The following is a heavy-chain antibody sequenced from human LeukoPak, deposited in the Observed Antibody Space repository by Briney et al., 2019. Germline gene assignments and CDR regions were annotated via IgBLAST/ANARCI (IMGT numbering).Heavy chain of an antibody. V-gene: IGHV4-59*08. CDR1: GGSISGYY. Sequence: PSETLSLICTVSGGSISGYYWSWIRQPPGKGLEWIGYIYYSGSTNYNPSLKSRVTISVDTSKNQFSLKLSSVTAADTAVYYCARLIAAAWFDPWGQGTLVTVSS. CDR3: ARLIAAAWFDP. D-gene: IGHD6-13*01. CDR2: IYYSGST. J-gene: IGHJ5*02.